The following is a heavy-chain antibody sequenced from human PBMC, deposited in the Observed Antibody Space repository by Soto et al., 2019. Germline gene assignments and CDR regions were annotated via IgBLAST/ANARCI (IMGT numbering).Heavy chain of an antibody. CDR3: ARRMYTSGWIAY. D-gene: IGHD6-19*01. Sequence: SETLSLTCTVSGGSMTNYYWSWIRQPPGKGLEWVGYIYSSGSTNYNPSLKSRVAISVDTSKNQFSLELTSVTATDTAVYYCARRMYTSGWIAYWGQGTLVTVSS. CDR1: GGSMTNYY. V-gene: IGHV4-59*08. CDR2: IYSSGST. J-gene: IGHJ4*02.